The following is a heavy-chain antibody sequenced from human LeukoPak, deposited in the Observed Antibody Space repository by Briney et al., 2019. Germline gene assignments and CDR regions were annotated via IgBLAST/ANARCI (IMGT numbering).Heavy chain of an antibody. J-gene: IGHJ1*01. CDR1: GFTFDDYA. V-gene: IGHV3-43*02. D-gene: IGHD3-22*01. Sequence: PGGSLILSCAASGFTFDDYAMHWVRQAPGKGLEWVSLISGDGRSTYFAESVKGRFTISRDNSKNSLYLQMNSLRTEDTALYYCAKVYRYYDSSCQHWGQGTLVTVSS. CDR3: AKVYRYYDSSCQH. CDR2: ISGDGRST.